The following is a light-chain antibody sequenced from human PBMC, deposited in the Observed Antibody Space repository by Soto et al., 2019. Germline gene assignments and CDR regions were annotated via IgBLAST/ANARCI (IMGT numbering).Light chain of an antibody. CDR2: GAY. CDR3: QQYGSSLSIT. V-gene: IGKV3-20*01. J-gene: IGKJ5*01. Sequence: IVLAQTLGTMALSLGDRATPRCTASQIVSSSYLAWYQQKPGQAPRLLIYGAYSRATGIPARFIGIGSGADYSLTISRLEPEDLALYYGQQYGSSLSITFCPGTRLEI. CDR1: QIVSSSY.